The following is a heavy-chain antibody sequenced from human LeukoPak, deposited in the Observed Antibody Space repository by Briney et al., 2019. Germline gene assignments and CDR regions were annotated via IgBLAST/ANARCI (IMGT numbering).Heavy chain of an antibody. D-gene: IGHD6-19*01. J-gene: IGHJ4*02. CDR3: AKVVLGGWYFDY. V-gene: IGHV3-23*01. CDR2: ISGSGGST. CDR1: GFTFSSYA. Sequence: GGSLRLSCAAPGFTFSSYAMSWVRQAPGKGLEWVSAISGSGGSTYYADSVKGRFTISRDNSKNTLYLQMNSLRAEDTAVYYCAKVVLGGWYFDYWGQGTLVTVSS.